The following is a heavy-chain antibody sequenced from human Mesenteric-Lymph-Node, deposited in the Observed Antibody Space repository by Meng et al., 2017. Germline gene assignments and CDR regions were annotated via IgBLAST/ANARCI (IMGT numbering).Heavy chain of an antibody. Sequence: QVQLQESVQGLVKPSGTLSLTCGVSGVSISSNIRWTWVRQPPGKGLEWIGDIDDSGSTNYNPSLNSRISISLDKSKNHFSLKVNSVTAADTAVYYCATQESRDGHNPYWGQGTLVTVSS. V-gene: IGHV4-4*02. CDR2: IDDSGST. D-gene: IGHD5-24*01. CDR3: ATQESRDGHNPY. CDR1: GVSISSNIR. J-gene: IGHJ4*02.